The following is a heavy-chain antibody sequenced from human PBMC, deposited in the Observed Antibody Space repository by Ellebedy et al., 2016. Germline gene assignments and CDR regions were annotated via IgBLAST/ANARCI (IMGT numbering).Heavy chain of an antibody. CDR1: GFSFSTYW. V-gene: IGHV3-74*01. Sequence: GESLKISCAASGFSFSTYWMHWVRQAPGKGLVWVSRIRGDGDGTSYADSVKGRFALSRDNAKNTLYLQMNSLTAEDTAVYYCARAAHYYDSSGYYFIYWGQGTLVTVSS. D-gene: IGHD3-22*01. CDR2: IRGDGDGT. J-gene: IGHJ4*02. CDR3: ARAAHYYDSSGYYFIY.